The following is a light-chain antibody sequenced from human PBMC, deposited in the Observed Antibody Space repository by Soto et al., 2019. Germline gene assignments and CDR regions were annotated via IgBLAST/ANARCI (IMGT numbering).Light chain of an antibody. V-gene: IGKV3-20*01. CDR1: QSVSSSN. CDR3: QQYGSSPVT. Sequence: EIVLTQSPGTLSLSPGERATLSCRASQSVSSSNLAWYQQKPGQAPRLLIYGASSRATGIPDRFSGSGSGTDFTLTISRLEPEDFAVYYCQQYGSSPVTFGQGTKLEIK. J-gene: IGKJ2*01. CDR2: GAS.